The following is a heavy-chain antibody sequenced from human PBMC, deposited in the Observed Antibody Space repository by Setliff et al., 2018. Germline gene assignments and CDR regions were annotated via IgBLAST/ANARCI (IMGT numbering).Heavy chain of an antibody. Sequence: ASVKVSCKASEYSVISYGVAWVRQAPGQGLEWLGWISAHNVITNYAPKFQARVTMTRDTSISTAYMELSGLSSDDTAMYYCLFWLAESASDFWGQGTPVTVSS. J-gene: IGHJ4*02. V-gene: IGHV1-18*01. D-gene: IGHD3-10*01. CDR2: ISAHNVIT. CDR3: LFWLAESASDF. CDR1: EYSVISYG.